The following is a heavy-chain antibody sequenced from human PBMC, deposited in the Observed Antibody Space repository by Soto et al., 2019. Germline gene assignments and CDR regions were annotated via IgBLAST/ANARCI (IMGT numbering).Heavy chain of an antibody. V-gene: IGHV3-30*04. CDR2: ISYAGRTK. J-gene: IGHJ4*02. Sequence: GASLRLSCAASGLTFSIYAIHWLRQAPGKGLEWAAVISYAGRTKNYADSVKRRFTFSRVNSKNTLYLQMHSLRAEDTAVYYCVRPPVIDTVVPLDYWGQATLVTVCS. D-gene: IGHD2-15*01. CDR1: GLTFSIYA. CDR3: VRPPVIDTVVPLDY.